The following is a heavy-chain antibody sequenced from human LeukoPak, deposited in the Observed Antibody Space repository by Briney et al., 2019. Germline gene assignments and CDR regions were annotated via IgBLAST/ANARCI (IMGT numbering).Heavy chain of an antibody. CDR2: INPNSGGT. CDR3: ARARGNLNPGGN. CDR1: GYTFTGYY. J-gene: IGHJ3*01. Sequence: ASVKVSCKASGYTFTGYYMHWVRQAPGQGLEWMGWINPNSGGTNYAQKFQGRVTMTRDTSISTAYMELSRLRSDDTAVYYCARARGNLNPGGNWGQGTMVTVSS. V-gene: IGHV1-2*02.